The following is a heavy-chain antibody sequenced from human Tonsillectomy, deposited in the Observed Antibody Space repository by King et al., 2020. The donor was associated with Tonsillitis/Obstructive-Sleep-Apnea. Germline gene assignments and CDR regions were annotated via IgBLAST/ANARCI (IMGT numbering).Heavy chain of an antibody. V-gene: IGHV4-4*02. D-gene: IGHD2-2*01. CDR3: ARGYCISPSCHGDDAFDI. CDR2: IYHSGST. J-gene: IGHJ3*02. CDR1: GGSISSSNW. Sequence: QLQESGPGLVKPSGTLSLTCAVSGGSISSSNWWSWVRQPPGKGLEWIGKIYHSGSTDYNPSLTSRVTISVDKSKNHFSLRLSSVTAADTAVYYCARGYCISPSCHGDDAFDIWGQGTMVTVSS.